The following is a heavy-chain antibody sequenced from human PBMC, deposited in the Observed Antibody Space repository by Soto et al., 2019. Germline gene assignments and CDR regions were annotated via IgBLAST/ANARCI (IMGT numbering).Heavy chain of an antibody. J-gene: IGHJ4*02. V-gene: IGHV4-30-2*01. CDR2: IYHSGST. CDR1: GGSISSGGYS. Sequence: SETLSLTCAVSGGSISSGGYSWSWIRQPPGKGLEWIGYIYHSGSTYYNPSLKSRVTISVDRSKNQFSLKLSSVTAADTAVYYCARESGLNIIDYWGQGTLVTVSS. CDR3: ARESGLNIIDY.